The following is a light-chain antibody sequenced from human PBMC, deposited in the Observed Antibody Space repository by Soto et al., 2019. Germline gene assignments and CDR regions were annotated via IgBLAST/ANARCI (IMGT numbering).Light chain of an antibody. CDR2: DAS. Sequence: TVLTQSPATLSLSPGERATLSCRASQSVSSYLAWYQQKPGQAPRLLIYDASNRATGIPARFSGSGSGTDFTLTISSLEPEDFAVYYCQQRSNWPSFTFGPGTKVDIK. CDR1: QSVSSY. J-gene: IGKJ3*01. V-gene: IGKV3-11*01. CDR3: QQRSNWPSFT.